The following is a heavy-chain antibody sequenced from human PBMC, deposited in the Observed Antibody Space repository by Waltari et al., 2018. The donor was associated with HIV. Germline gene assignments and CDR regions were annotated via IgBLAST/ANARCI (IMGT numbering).Heavy chain of an antibody. D-gene: IGHD1-1*01. CDR1: GFTFRNSW. J-gene: IGHJ5*02. CDR3: ARDRHPQQNWFDP. CDR2: IKGDRSQG. V-gene: IGHV3-7*05. Sequence: VQLVESGGGSVRPVGSLSLSCAASGFTFRNSWMSWCRRVPGKGLEWVVNIKGDRSQGDYAGFVKGRFSISRDNARKSLSLDMNSLRVDDTATYYCARDRHPQQNWFDPWGQGTLVTVSS.